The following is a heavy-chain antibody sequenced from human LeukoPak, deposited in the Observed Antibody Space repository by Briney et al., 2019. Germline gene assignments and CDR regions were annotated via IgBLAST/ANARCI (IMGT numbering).Heavy chain of an antibody. Sequence: SETLSLTCTVSGGSISSYYWSWIRQPPGKGLEWIGYIYYSGNTNYNPSLKSRVTISVDTSKNQFSLKVSSVTAADTAVYYCARAIRGVDAFDIWGQGTMVTVSS. CDR2: IYYSGNT. CDR3: ARAIRGVDAFDI. V-gene: IGHV4-59*01. D-gene: IGHD3-10*01. CDR1: GGSISSYY. J-gene: IGHJ3*02.